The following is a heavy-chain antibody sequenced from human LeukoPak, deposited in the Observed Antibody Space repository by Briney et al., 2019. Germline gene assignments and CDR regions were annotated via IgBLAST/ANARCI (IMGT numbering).Heavy chain of an antibody. D-gene: IGHD6-19*01. Sequence: PSETLSLTCAVSGDSISSYYWSCIRQPPGKGLEWIGYICASGSINYGPSLKSRLTISVDTSKNQFSLKLSSVTAADTAVYYCARLEYSSGPSTGMDVWGQGTTVTVSS. CDR2: ICASGSI. CDR1: GDSISSYY. V-gene: IGHV4-4*09. CDR3: ARLEYSSGPSTGMDV. J-gene: IGHJ6*02.